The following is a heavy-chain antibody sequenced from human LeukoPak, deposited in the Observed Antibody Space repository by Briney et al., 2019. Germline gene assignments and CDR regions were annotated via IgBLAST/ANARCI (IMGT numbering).Heavy chain of an antibody. D-gene: IGHD1-1*01. CDR2: INPSGGST. J-gene: IGHJ4*02. CDR1: GYTFTCYY. V-gene: IGHV1-46*01. CDR3: ARDRKHRYSPLKDSFDY. Sequence: ASVKVSCKASGYTFTCYYMHWVRQAPGQGLEWMGIINPSGGSTSYAQKFQGRVTMTRDTSTSTVYMELSSLGSEDTAVYYCARDRKHRYSPLKDSFDYWGQGTLVTVSS.